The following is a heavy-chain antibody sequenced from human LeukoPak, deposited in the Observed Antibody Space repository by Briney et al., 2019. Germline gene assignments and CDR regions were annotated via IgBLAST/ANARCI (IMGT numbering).Heavy chain of an antibody. CDR3: ARSGGSGSYYPSVSAFDI. D-gene: IGHD3-10*01. CDR1: GGSISSYY. J-gene: IGHJ3*02. CDR2: IYYSGST. V-gene: IGHV4-59*08. Sequence: SETLSLTCTVSGGSISSYYWSWIRQPPGKGLEWIGYIYYSGSTNYNPSLKSRVTISVDTSKNQFSLKLSSVTAADTAVYYCARSGGSGSYYPSVSAFDIWGQGTMVTVSS.